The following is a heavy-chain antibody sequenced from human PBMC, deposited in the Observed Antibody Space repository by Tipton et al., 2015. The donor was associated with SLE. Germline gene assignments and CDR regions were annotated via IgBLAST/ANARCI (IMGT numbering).Heavy chain of an antibody. D-gene: IGHD6-13*01. J-gene: IGHJ4*02. CDR2: IYYSGST. Sequence: LRLSCTVSGGSISSHYWSWIRQPPGKGLEWIGYIYYSGSTNYNPSLKSRVTISVDTSKNQFSLKLSSVTAADTAVQYCARQVIAAAGTFAYGGQGTLVTV. V-gene: IGHV4-59*11. CDR3: ARQVIAAAGTFAY. CDR1: GGSISSHY.